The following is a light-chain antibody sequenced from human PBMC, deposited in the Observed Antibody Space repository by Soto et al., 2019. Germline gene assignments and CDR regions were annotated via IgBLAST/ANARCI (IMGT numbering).Light chain of an antibody. Sequence: DIQMTQSHSTLSASVGDRVTITCRASQSISSWLAWYQQKPGKAPKLLIYKASSLESGVPSRFSGSGSGTDFTLTISSLQPDDFATYYCQQYNSYSLYTFGQGTKLEIK. V-gene: IGKV1-5*03. CDR2: KAS. CDR3: QQYNSYSLYT. J-gene: IGKJ2*01. CDR1: QSISSW.